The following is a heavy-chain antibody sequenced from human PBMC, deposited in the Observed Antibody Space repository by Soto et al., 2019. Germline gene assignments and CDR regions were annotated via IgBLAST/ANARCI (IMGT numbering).Heavy chain of an antibody. V-gene: IGHV3-30-3*01. CDR1: GFTFSSYA. J-gene: IGHJ6*02. CDR3: ARDVWRGAAAGYYYYYGMDV. Sequence: PGGSLRLSCAASGFTFSSYAMHWVRQAPGKGLEWVAVISYDGSNKYYADSVKGRFTISRDNSKNTLYLQMNSLRAEDTAVYYCARDVWRGAAAGYYYYYGMDVWGQGTTVTVSS. CDR2: ISYDGSNK. D-gene: IGHD6-13*01.